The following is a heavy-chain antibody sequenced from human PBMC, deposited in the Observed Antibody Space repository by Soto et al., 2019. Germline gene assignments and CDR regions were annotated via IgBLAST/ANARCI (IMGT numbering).Heavy chain of an antibody. CDR1: GYSISSDDY. CDR3: ARDPPGYCTTTSCPTWFDP. Sequence: XATLSLTCDVSGYSISSDDYWCWIRQPPGKGLEWIGSISHSGFIYYNPSLKSRVTISIDTPKNQFSLKLSSVTAADTAVYYCARDPPGYCTTTSCPTWFDPWGQGTLVTVSS. V-gene: IGHV4-38-2*02. CDR2: ISHSGFI. J-gene: IGHJ5*02. D-gene: IGHD2-2*01.